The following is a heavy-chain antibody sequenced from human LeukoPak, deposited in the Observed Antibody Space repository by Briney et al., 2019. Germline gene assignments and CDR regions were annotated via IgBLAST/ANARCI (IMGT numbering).Heavy chain of an antibody. CDR3: AKRTIVVVPAAMDAFDI. CDR2: INHSGST. Sequence: SETLSLTCAVYGGSFSGYYWSWIRQPPGKGLEWIGEINHSGSTNYNPSLKSRVTISVDTSKNQFSLKLSSVTAADTAVYYCAKRTIVVVPAAMDAFDIWGQGTMVTVSP. V-gene: IGHV4-34*01. D-gene: IGHD2-2*01. CDR1: GGSFSGYY. J-gene: IGHJ3*02.